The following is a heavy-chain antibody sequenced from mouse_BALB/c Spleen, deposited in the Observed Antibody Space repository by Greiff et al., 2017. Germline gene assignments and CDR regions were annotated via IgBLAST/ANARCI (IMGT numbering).Heavy chain of an antibody. Sequence: VQLQQSGPELVKPGASVKISCKASGYSFTGYFMNWVMQSHGKSLEWIGRINPYNGDTFYNQKFKGKATLTVDKSSSTAYMQLSSPTSEDSAVYYCARGDYGYDFDYWGQGTTLTVSS. CDR1: GYSFTGYF. J-gene: IGHJ2*01. CDR3: ARGDYGYDFDY. D-gene: IGHD1-2*01. CDR2: INPYNGDT. V-gene: IGHV1-20*01.